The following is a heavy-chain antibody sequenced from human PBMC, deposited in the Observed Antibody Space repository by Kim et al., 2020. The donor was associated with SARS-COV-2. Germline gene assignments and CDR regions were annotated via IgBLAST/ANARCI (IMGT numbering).Heavy chain of an antibody. V-gene: IGHV3-21*01. CDR3: ARDGAQGKTGATDY. Sequence: GGSLRLSCAASGFTFSSYSMNWVRQAPGKGLEWVSSISSSSSYIYYADSVKGRFTISRDNAKNSLYLQMNSLRAEDTAVYNCARDGAQGKTGATDYWGQGRLGTVSS. CDR2: ISSSSSYI. J-gene: IGHJ4*02. D-gene: IGHD1-26*01. CDR1: GFTFSSYS.